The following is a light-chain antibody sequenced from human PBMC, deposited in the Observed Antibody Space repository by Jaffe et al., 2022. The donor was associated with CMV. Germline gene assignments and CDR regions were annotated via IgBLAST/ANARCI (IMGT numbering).Light chain of an antibody. V-gene: IGLV2-11*01. CDR1: SGDVGDYNF. CDR3: CSYADGV. CDR2: DVS. J-gene: IGLJ1*01. Sequence: QSALTQPRSVSGSPGEAVTISCTGTSGDVGDYNFVSWYQQHPGEVPKLLIYDVSKRPSGVPDRFSGSKSGNTASLTISGLQAVDEADYYCCSYADGVFGTGTKVTVL.